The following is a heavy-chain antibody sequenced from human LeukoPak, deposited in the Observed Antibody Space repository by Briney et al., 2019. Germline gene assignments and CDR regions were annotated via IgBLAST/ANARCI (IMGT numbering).Heavy chain of an antibody. D-gene: IGHD2-2*03. CDR2: IYYSGNT. J-gene: IGHJ4*02. Sequence: SETLSLTCTVSGGSVSTSSYFWGWIRQPPGRGLEWIASIYYSGNTYYNPSLKSRVTISEDTSKNQFSLRLSSVTAADTAVYYCARQGDGYCTSTNCLYSFDNWGQGTLVTVSS. CDR3: ARQGDGYCTSTNCLYSFDN. CDR1: GGSVSTSSYF. V-gene: IGHV4-39*01.